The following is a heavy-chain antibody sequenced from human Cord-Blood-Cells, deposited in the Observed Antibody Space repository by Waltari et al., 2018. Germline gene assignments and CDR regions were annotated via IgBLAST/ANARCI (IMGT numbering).Heavy chain of an antibody. CDR3: ARHYYDSSGYYAFDI. Sequence: EVQLVESGGGVVGPEGSLRISCLASGFSFDDYCMICVCPAPGKGLESVSGINWNDGSTVYADSVKGRFTISRDNAKNSLYLQMNSLRAEDTAFDHCARHYYDSSGYYAFDIWGQGTMVTVSS. CDR1: GFSFDDYC. D-gene: IGHD3-22*01. V-gene: IGHV3-20*01. CDR2: INWNDGST. J-gene: IGHJ3*02.